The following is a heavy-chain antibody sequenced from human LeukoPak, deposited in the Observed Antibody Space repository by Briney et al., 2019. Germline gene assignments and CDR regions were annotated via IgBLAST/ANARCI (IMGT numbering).Heavy chain of an antibody. V-gene: IGHV4-34*01. CDR3: ARVPLTGGKYHDFWSVNYWYFDL. J-gene: IGHJ2*01. CDR2: INHSGST. CDR1: GGSFSGYY. Sequence: PSETLSLTCAVYGGSFSGYYWSWIRQPPGKGLEWIGEINHSGSTNYNPSLKSRVTISVDTSKNQFPLKLSSVTAADTAVYYCARVPLTGGKYHDFWSVNYWYFDLWGRGTLVTVSS. D-gene: IGHD3-3*01.